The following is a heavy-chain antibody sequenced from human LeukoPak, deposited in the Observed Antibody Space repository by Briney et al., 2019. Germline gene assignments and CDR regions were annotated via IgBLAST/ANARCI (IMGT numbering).Heavy chain of an antibody. CDR1: GGSISSSTSY. Sequence: PSETLSLTCTVSGGSISSSTSYWGWIRQPPAKGLEWIGNIYYSGSTFYNPSLKSRVTISIDTSKNQFSLKLSSVTAADTAVYYCARLRSERYGDYPGPEDVFLDYWGQGTLVTVSS. CDR2: IYYSGST. J-gene: IGHJ4*02. D-gene: IGHD4-17*01. CDR3: ARLRSERYGDYPGPEDVFLDY. V-gene: IGHV4-39*01.